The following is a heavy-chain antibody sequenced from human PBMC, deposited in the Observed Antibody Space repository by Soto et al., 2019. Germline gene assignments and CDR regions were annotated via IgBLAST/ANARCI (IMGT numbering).Heavy chain of an antibody. D-gene: IGHD3-16*01. Sequence: GASVKVSCKASGYTFTSYGISWVRQAPGQGLEWMGWISAYNGNTNYAQKLQGRVTVTTDTSTSTAYMELRSLRSDDTAVYYCASWRGGSFYDYVWGSYGSLNGMDVWGQGTTVTVSS. V-gene: IGHV1-18*04. J-gene: IGHJ6*02. CDR2: ISAYNGNT. CDR1: GYTFTSYG. CDR3: ASWRGGSFYDYVWGSYGSLNGMDV.